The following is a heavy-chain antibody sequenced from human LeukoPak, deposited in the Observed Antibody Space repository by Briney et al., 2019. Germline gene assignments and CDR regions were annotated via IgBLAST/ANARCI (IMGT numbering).Heavy chain of an antibody. J-gene: IGHJ4*02. D-gene: IGHD4-17*01. CDR3: TTVDYGDLTPAASSDY. CDR1: GFSLSKVW. V-gene: IGHV3-15*01. CDR2: IKTKTDGGTT. Sequence: GGSLRLSCAASGFSLSKVWMSWVRQAPGQGLEWVGHIKTKTDGGTTEYVAPVRGRFIISRDDSGDTLYLQMNSLKIEDTAVYYCTTVDYGDLTPAASSDYCGQGTLVTVSS.